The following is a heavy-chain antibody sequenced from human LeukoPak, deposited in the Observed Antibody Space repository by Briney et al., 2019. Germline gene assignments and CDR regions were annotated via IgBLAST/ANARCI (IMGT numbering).Heavy chain of an antibody. CDR2: ISGSGGST. J-gene: IGHJ4*02. V-gene: IGHV3-23*01. Sequence: GGSLRLSCEASGFTFSKYAMSWVRQSPGKGLEWVSGISGSGGSTNYADSVKGRFTISRDNSKNTLYLQMNSLRAEDTAVYYCAKNQGYSYGYYFDYWGQGTLVTVSS. CDR3: AKNQGYSYGYYFDY. CDR1: GFTFSKYA. D-gene: IGHD5-18*01.